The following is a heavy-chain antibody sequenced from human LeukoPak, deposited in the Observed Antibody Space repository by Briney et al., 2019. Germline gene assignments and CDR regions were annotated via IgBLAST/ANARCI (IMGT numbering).Heavy chain of an antibody. CDR2: IYYSGST. Sequence: SETLSLTCTVSGGSISSYYWSWIRQPPGKGLEWIGYIYYSGSTNYNPSLKSRVTISVDTSKNQFSLKLSSVTAADTAVYYCARDPRMDYYDSSGYYDSWGRGTLVTVSS. V-gene: IGHV4-59*01. D-gene: IGHD3-22*01. CDR3: ARDPRMDYYDSSGYYDS. J-gene: IGHJ5*01. CDR1: GGSISSYY.